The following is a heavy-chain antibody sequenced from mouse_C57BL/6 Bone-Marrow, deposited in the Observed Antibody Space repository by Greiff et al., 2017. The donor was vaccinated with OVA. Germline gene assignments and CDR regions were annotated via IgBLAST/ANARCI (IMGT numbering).Heavy chain of an antibody. V-gene: IGHV5-17*01. Sequence: DVQLVESGGGLVKPGGSLKLSCAASGFTFSDYGMHWVRQAPEKGLEWVAYISSGSSTIYYADTVKGRFTISRDNAKNTLFLQMTSLRSEDTAMYYCARRRITTVSYWYFDVWGTGTTVTVSS. J-gene: IGHJ1*03. D-gene: IGHD1-1*01. CDR3: ARRRITTVSYWYFDV. CDR1: GFTFSDYG. CDR2: ISSGSSTI.